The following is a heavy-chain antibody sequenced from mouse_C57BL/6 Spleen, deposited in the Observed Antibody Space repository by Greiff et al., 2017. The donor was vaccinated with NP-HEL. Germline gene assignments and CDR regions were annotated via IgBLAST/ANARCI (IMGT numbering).Heavy chain of an antibody. CDR1: GYSFTGYY. J-gene: IGHJ2*01. CDR2: INPSTGGT. D-gene: IGHD4-1*01. Sequence: EVMLVESGPELVKPGASVKISCKASGYSFTGYYMNWVKQSPEKSLEWIGEINPSTGGTTYNQKFKAKATLTVDKSSSTAYMQLKSLTSEDSAVYYCARTGTNFDYWGQGTTLTVSS. V-gene: IGHV1-42*01. CDR3: ARTGTNFDY.